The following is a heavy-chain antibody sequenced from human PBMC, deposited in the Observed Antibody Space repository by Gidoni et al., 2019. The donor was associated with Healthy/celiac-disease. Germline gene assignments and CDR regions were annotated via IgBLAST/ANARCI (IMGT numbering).Heavy chain of an antibody. D-gene: IGHD6-19*01. Sequence: QVQLVESGGGVVQPGRSLRLSCAASGFTFSSYAMHWVRQAPGKGLELVAVISYDGSNKYYADSVKGRFTISRDNSKNTLYLQMNSLRAEDTAVYYCARDPTQWLVLFRYYYYGMDVWGQGTTVTVSS. V-gene: IGHV3-30-3*01. CDR2: ISYDGSNK. CDR1: GFTFSSYA. J-gene: IGHJ6*02. CDR3: ARDPTQWLVLFRYYYYGMDV.